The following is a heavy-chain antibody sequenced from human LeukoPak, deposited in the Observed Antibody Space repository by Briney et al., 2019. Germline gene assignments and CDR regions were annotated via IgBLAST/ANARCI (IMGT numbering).Heavy chain of an antibody. Sequence: GGSLRLSCAASGFTFSNYAMNWVRQAPGKGLEWVSYINSRSGVIRYADSVKGRFTISRDNAKKSLDLQMNSLTAEDKAVYYCARDVRDYGDYDYWGQGTLVTVSS. CDR3: ARDVRDYGDYDY. V-gene: IGHV3-48*01. CDR2: INSRSGVI. J-gene: IGHJ4*02. CDR1: GFTFSNYA. D-gene: IGHD4-17*01.